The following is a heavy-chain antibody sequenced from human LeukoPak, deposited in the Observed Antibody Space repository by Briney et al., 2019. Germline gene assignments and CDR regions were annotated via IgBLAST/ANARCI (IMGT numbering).Heavy chain of an antibody. V-gene: IGHV3-15*01. J-gene: IGHJ4*02. CDR2: IKSKTAGGTT. CDR3: TYYYDSSGSHPTRNFDY. Sequence: GGSLRLPSAASGFTLSNASMSWVRQAPGKGLDWVGRIKSKTAGGTTDFAAPVKGRFTISRDDSKNTLHLEMNSLKTEDTAVYYCTYYYDSSGSHPTRNFDYWGQGTLVTVSS. D-gene: IGHD3-22*01. CDR1: GFTLSNAS.